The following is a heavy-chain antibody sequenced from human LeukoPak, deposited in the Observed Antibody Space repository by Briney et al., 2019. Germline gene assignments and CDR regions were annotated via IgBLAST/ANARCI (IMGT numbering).Heavy chain of an antibody. J-gene: IGHJ4*02. D-gene: IGHD5-12*01. CDR1: GFIFSNYA. V-gene: IGHV3-30*04. CDR3: AREGGIGDIVATTLAY. CDR2: ISSDGSDK. Sequence: PGGSLRLSCAASGFIFSNYAMYWVRQAPGKGLEWVALISSDGSDKYYADSVRSRFTISRDNSKSTLYLHMNSLRSDDTAVYYCAREGGIGDIVATTLAYWGPGTLVSVSS.